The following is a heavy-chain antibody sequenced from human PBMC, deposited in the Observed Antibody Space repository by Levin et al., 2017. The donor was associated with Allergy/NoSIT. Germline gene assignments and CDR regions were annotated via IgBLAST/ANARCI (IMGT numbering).Heavy chain of an antibody. V-gene: IGHV3-7*01. CDR1: GFTFSSYW. Sequence: GESLKISCAASGFTFSSYWMSWVRQAPGKGLEWVANIKQDGSEKYYVDSVKGRFTISRDNAKNSLYLQMNSLRAEDTAVYYCATVDTAMVRSYWYFDLWGRGTLVTVSS. CDR2: IKQDGSEK. J-gene: IGHJ2*01. CDR3: ATVDTAMVRSYWYFDL. D-gene: IGHD5-18*01.